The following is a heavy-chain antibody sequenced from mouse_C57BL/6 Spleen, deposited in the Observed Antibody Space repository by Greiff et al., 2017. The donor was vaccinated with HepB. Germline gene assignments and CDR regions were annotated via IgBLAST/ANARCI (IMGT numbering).Heavy chain of an antibody. Sequence: VQLQQSGAELVRPGASVTLSCKASGYTFTDYEMHWVKQTPVHGLEWIGAIDPETGGTAYNQKFKGKAILTADKSSSTAYMELRSLTSEDSAVYYCTRWGYGSSYGAYGGQGTLVTVSA. J-gene: IGHJ3*01. D-gene: IGHD1-1*01. CDR3: TRWGYGSSYGAY. CDR1: GYTFTDYE. CDR2: IDPETGGT. V-gene: IGHV1-15*01.